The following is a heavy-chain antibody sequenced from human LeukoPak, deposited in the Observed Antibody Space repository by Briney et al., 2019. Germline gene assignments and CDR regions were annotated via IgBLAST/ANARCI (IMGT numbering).Heavy chain of an antibody. V-gene: IGHV1-2*02. CDR1: GYTFTGYY. J-gene: IGHJ5*02. CDR3: ARLSSHYGDYKVDP. CDR2: INPNSGGT. Sequence: GASVKVSCKASGYTFTGYYMHWVRQAPGQGLEWMGWINPNSGGTNYAQKFQGRVTMTRDTSINTAYMDLSSLRSEDTAVYYCARLSSHYGDYKVDPWGQGTLVTVSS. D-gene: IGHD4-17*01.